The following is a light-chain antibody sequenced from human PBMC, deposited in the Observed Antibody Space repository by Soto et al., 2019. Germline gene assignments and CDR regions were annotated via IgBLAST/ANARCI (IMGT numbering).Light chain of an antibody. CDR1: SSDVGGYNY. V-gene: IGLV2-14*01. CDR3: SSYRSSNTYV. J-gene: IGLJ1*01. CDR2: EVS. Sequence: QPVLAQPASVSGSPGQSITISCTGTSSDVGGYNYVSWYQQHPGKAPKLMICEVSNRPSGVSNRFSGSKSGNTASLTISGLQAEDEADYYCSSYRSSNTYVFGTGTKLTVL.